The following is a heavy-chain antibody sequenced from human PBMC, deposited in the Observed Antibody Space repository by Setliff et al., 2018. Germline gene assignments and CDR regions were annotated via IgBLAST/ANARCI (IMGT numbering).Heavy chain of an antibody. CDR2: IKQDGSEE. D-gene: IGHD2-21*01. CDR3: TTRYHNPGDGYMAVFDF. Sequence: AGGSLRLSCTASGFTFNKHWMTWVRQAPGKGLEWVANIKQDGSEEYYVDSVRGRFTISRDNAHNSLYLQMNNLRVEDTAVYYCTTRYHNPGDGYMAVFDFWGQGSLVTVS. V-gene: IGHV3-7*03. J-gene: IGHJ4*02. CDR1: GFTFNKHW.